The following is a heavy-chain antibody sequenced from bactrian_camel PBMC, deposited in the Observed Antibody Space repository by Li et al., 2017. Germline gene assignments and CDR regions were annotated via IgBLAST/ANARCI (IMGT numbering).Heavy chain of an antibody. J-gene: IGHJ4*01. CDR1: SGRYGSIC. D-gene: IGHD4*01. CDR2: ISSDGRL. Sequence: HVQLVESGGGSVEAGGSLRLSCDGSSGRYGSICEAWFRQVSGKQREWVSSISSDGRLLYSDSIKGRFTVSKANNMVYLQMDSPKPEDTAVYYCVRDRIATVDQTNYWGQGTQVTVS. CDR3: VRDRIATVDQTNY. V-gene: IGHV3S53*01.